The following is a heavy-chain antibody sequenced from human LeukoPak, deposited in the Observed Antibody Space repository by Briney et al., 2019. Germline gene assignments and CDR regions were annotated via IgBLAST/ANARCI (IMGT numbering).Heavy chain of an antibody. CDR2: IRSNAYGGTA. J-gene: IGHJ4*02. V-gene: IGHV3-49*04. Sequence: GGSLRLSCTASGFTFRDYAMSWVRQAPGKGLEWVGFIRSNAYGGTAEYAASVKGRFTISRDDSKNSMFLQMNSLKTEDTAVYYCTRLNYYDGSGYYPDYWGQGTLVTVSS. CDR1: GFTFRDYA. D-gene: IGHD3-22*01. CDR3: TRLNYYDGSGYYPDY.